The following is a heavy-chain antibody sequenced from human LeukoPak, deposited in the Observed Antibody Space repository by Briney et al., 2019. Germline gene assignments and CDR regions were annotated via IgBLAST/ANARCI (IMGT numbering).Heavy chain of an antibody. Sequence: ASVKVSCRASGYTFTSYGIGWVRQAPGQGLEWMGWISAYNGNTNYAQKLQGRVTMTTDTSTSTAYMELRSLRSDDTAVYYCARGPHDYGDYALDYWGQGTLVTVSS. CDR3: ARGPHDYGDYALDY. CDR2: ISAYNGNT. V-gene: IGHV1-18*01. D-gene: IGHD4-17*01. CDR1: GYTFTSYG. J-gene: IGHJ4*02.